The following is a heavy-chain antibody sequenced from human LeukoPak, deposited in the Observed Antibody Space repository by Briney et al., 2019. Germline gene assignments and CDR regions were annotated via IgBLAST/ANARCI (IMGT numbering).Heavy chain of an antibody. CDR2: ISDSGGTT. CDR1: GFTFSSLA. V-gene: IGHV3-23*01. Sequence: GGSLRLSCAASGFTFSSLAMGWVRQAPGKGLEWVSVISDSGGTTYYADSVKGRFTISRDNSRNTLYLQMNSLRVEDTAVYYCAKGQVVVAAALVHFDDWGQGTLVTVSS. J-gene: IGHJ4*02. CDR3: AKGQVVVAAALVHFDD. D-gene: IGHD2-15*01.